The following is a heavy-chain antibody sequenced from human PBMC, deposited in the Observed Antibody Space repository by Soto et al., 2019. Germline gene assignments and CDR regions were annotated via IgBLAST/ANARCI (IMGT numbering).Heavy chain of an antibody. CDR1: GYSFTSYW. D-gene: IGHD6-6*01. Sequence: GESLKISCKGSGYSFTSYWISWVRQMPGKGLEWMGRIDPSDSYTNYSPSFQGHVTISADKSISTAYLQWSSLKASDTAMYYCERIYSEQLGRFDYWGQGTLATVSS. V-gene: IGHV5-10-1*01. CDR2: IDPSDSYT. J-gene: IGHJ4*02. CDR3: ERIYSEQLGRFDY.